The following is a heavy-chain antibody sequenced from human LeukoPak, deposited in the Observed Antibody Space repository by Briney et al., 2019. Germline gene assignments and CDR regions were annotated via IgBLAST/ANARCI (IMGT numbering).Heavy chain of an antibody. Sequence: ASVKVSCKASGYTFTSYDINWVRQATGQGLEWMGWMNPNSGNTGYAQKFQGRVTMTRNTSISTAYMELSSLRSEDTAVYYCARGQKSALTYGSGTYAYYFGSWGQGTLVTVSS. D-gene: IGHD3-10*01. V-gene: IGHV1-8*01. CDR2: MNPNSGNT. CDR1: GYTFTSYD. CDR3: ARGQKSALTYGSGTYAYYFGS. J-gene: IGHJ4*02.